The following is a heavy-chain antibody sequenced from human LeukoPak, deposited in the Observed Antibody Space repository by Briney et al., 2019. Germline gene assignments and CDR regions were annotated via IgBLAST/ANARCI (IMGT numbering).Heavy chain of an antibody. CDR1: GYSFTSYW. J-gene: IGHJ4*02. D-gene: IGHD1-7*01. CDR2: IYGADYTT. CDR3: ARRPAGTRTFDY. V-gene: IGHV5-51*01. Sequence: GESLKISCKGSGYSFTSYWIGWVRQMPGKGLEWMGVIYGADYTTIYSPPFHGQITISADESISTAYLQWTSLKASDTAMYYCARRPAGTRTFDYWGQGALVTVSS.